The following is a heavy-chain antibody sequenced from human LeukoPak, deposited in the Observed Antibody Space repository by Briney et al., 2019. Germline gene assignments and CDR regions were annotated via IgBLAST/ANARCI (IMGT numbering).Heavy chain of an antibody. CDR2: IIPIFGTA. CDR1: GGTFSSYA. CDR3: ATYYYDSSGYYYPNWFDP. J-gene: IGHJ5*01. D-gene: IGHD3-22*01. V-gene: IGHV1-69*05. Sequence: GSSVKVSCKASGGTFSSYAISWVRQAPGQGLEWVGRIIPIFGTANYAQKFQGRVTITTDESTSTAYMELSSLRSEDTAVYYCATYYYDSSGYYYPNWFDPWGQGTLVTVSS.